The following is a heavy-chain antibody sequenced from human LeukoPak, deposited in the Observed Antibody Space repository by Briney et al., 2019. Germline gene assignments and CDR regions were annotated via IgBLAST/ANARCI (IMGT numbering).Heavy chain of an antibody. V-gene: IGHV1-3*01. CDR2: INAGNGNT. CDR1: GYTFTSYA. CDR3: ARDWIVVANHYYYYGMDV. D-gene: IGHD3-22*01. Sequence: GASVEVSCKASGYTFTSYAMHWVRQAPGQRLEWMGWINAGNGNTKYSQKFQGRVTITRDTSASTAYMELSSLRSEDTAVYYCARDWIVVANHYYYYGMDVWGQGTTVTVSS. J-gene: IGHJ6*02.